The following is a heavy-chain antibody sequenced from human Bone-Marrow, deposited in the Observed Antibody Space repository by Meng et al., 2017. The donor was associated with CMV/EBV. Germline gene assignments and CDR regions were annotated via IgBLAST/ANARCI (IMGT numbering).Heavy chain of an antibody. V-gene: IGHV3-49*04. CDR3: SRLRFMEWFDY. D-gene: IGHD3-3*01. CDR2: IRSKVSGGTT. CDR1: GFTFEDYA. J-gene: IGHJ4*02. Sequence: GESLKISCTTSGFTFEDYAMGWVRQAPGKGLEWVGFIRSKVSGGTTEYAASVKGRFTISRDDSKSSAYLQMNSLKTEDTAAYYCSRLRFMEWFDYWGQGTLVTVSS.